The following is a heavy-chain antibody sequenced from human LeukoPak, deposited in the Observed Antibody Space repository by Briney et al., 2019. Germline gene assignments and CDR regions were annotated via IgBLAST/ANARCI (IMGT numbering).Heavy chain of an antibody. Sequence: GASVKVSCKASGYTFTGYYMHWVRQAPGQGLEWMGWINPNSGGTNYAQKFQGRVTMPRDTPISTAYMELSRLRSDDTAVYYCASDRGSTSLNWFDPWGQGTLVTVSS. V-gene: IGHV1-2*02. CDR2: INPNSGGT. J-gene: IGHJ5*02. CDR1: GYTFTGYY. CDR3: ASDRGSTSLNWFDP. D-gene: IGHD2-2*01.